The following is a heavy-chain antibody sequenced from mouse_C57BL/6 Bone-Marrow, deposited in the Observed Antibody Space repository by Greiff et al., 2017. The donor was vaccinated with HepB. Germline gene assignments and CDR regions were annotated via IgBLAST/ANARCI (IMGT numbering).Heavy chain of an antibody. J-gene: IGHJ3*01. V-gene: IGHV1-69*01. CDR1: GYTFTSYW. CDR3: ARCDYDPAWFAY. CDR2: IDPSDSYT. D-gene: IGHD2-4*01. Sequence: QVQLKQPGAELVMPGASVKLSCKASGYTFTSYWMHWVKQRPGQGLEWIGEIDPSDSYTNYNQKFKGKSTLTVDKSSSTAYMQLSSLTSEDSAVYYSARCDYDPAWFAYWGQGTLVTVSA.